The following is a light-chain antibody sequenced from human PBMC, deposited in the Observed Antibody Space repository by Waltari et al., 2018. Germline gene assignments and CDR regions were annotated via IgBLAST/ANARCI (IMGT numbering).Light chain of an antibody. V-gene: IGLV2-11*01. J-gene: IGLJ3*02. CDR2: DGT. Sequence: LYQHRPGKAPKLIIYDGTKRSSGVPDRFSGSKSGNTASLTISGLQAEDEADYYCYSYVGGYGVFGGGTKLTVL. CDR3: YSYVGGYGV.